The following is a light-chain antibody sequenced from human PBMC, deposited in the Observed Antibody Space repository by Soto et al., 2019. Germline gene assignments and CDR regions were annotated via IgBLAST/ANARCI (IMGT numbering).Light chain of an antibody. V-gene: IGLV1-40*01. CDR2: GNS. J-gene: IGLJ1*01. Sequence: QAVVMQPPSVSGAPGQRVTISCTGSSSNIGAGYDVHWYQQLPGTAPKLLIYGNSNRPSGVPDRFSGSKSGTSASLAITGLQAEDEADYYCQSYDSSLGDVFGTGTKLTVL. CDR1: SSNIGAGYD. CDR3: QSYDSSLGDV.